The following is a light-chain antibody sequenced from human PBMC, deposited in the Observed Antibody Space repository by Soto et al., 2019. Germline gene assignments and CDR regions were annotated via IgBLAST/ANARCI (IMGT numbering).Light chain of an antibody. CDR2: AAS. V-gene: IGKV1-39*01. Sequence: INITYSLTSLFASVGDRXXITFRASQSISSYLNWYQQKPGKAPKLLIYAASSLQSGVPSRFRGSGSGTEFTLTISSLQPDDFATYYCQQYNSYWTFGQGTKLDIK. CDR1: QSISSY. J-gene: IGKJ1*01. CDR3: QQYNSYWT.